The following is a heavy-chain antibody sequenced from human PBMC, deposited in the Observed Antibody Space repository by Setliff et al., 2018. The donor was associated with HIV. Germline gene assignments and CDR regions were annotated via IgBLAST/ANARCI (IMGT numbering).Heavy chain of an antibody. V-gene: IGHV5-51*01. D-gene: IGHD2-15*01. CDR2: IYPGDSDT. Sequence: PGESLKISCKGSGYSFSSYWIGWVRQMPGKGLEWMGIIYPGDSDTRYSPSFQGQVTISADKSISTAYLQCSSLKASDTAMYYCARXXGICSGGSCTALAYTMDVWGQGTTVTVSS. CDR1: GYSFSSYW. J-gene: IGHJ6*02. CDR3: ARXXGICSGGSCTALAYTMDV.